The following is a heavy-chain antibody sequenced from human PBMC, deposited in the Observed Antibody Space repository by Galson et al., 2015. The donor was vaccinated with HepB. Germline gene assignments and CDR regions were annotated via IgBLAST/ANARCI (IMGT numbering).Heavy chain of an antibody. V-gene: IGHV1-18*01. D-gene: IGHD5-24*01. J-gene: IGHJ4*02. Sequence: SVKVSCKASGYTFTRYGISWLRQAPGQGLEWMGWISPYSGNTNYAQNLQGRVTMTTDTSTTTAYMELRSLRSDDTAVFYCARDKVELATIFDYWGQGTLVSVSS. CDR2: ISPYSGNT. CDR3: ARDKVELATIFDY. CDR1: GYTFTRYG.